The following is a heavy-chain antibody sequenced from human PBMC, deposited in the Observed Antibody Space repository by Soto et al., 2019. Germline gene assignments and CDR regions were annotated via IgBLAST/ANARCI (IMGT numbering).Heavy chain of an antibody. CDR2: ISGYNGNT. CDR3: ARDGAVAGKLVFDY. CDR1: GYTFTSYG. J-gene: IGHJ4*02. D-gene: IGHD6-19*01. Sequence: ASVKVSCKASGYTFTSYGISWVRQAPGQGLEWMGWISGYNGNTNLAQKLQGRVTMTTDTPTSTAFMELRSPRSDDTAVYYCARDGAVAGKLVFDYWGQGTLVTVSS. V-gene: IGHV1-18*01.